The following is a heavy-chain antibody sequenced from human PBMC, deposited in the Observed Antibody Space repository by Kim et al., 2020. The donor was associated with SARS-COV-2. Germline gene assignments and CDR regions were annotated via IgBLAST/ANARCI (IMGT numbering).Heavy chain of an antibody. V-gene: IGHV3-11*01. CDR3: ARGKGRSSMVSMDV. J-gene: IGHJ6*02. D-gene: IGHD2-8*01. Sequence: GGSLRLSCEGSGFDFVEHYMTWIRQAGKGLEWVAYISFTGSTIHYGDAAKGRFTVSRDNYKNSLFLQTSSLRVEDTAIYFCARGKGRSSMVSMDVWGQGTTVTVSS. CDR2: ISFTGSTI. CDR1: GFDFVEHY.